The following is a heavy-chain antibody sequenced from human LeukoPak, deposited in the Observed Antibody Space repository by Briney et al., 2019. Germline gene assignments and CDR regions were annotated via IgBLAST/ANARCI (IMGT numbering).Heavy chain of an antibody. CDR2: TSSDLNVK. V-gene: IGHV3-30-3*01. CDR3: AREGYYGSGSPPSLYFDY. D-gene: IGHD3-10*01. J-gene: IGHJ4*02. Sequence: GGSLRLSCAGSGFTFRNYVIHWVRQAPGKGLEWVAVTSSDLNVKLYADSVKGRFTISRGNSRSTLYLQMNSLRPEDTAIYYCAREGYYGSGSPPSLYFDYWGQGTLVTVSS. CDR1: GFTFRNYV.